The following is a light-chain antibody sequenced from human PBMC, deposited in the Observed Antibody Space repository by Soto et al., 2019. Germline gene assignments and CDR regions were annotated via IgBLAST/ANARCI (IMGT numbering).Light chain of an antibody. J-gene: IGKJ4*01. CDR1: QGIGDT. CDR2: DSS. CDR3: QRYNNWPLT. V-gene: IGKV3-15*01. Sequence: EIVLTQSPAALSVSPGERVTLSCRASQGIGDTLAWYQQKPGQTPRLLIYDSSTRAIGIPIRFSGSRSGTEFILTINGLQFEDFAGYYCQRYNNWPLTFGGGTKVEIK.